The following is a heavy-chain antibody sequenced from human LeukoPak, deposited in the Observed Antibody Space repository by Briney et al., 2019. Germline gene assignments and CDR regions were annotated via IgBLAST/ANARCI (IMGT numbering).Heavy chain of an antibody. CDR1: GFTFSSYG. J-gene: IGHJ4*02. V-gene: IGHV3-30*02. CDR2: IRYDGSNK. CDR3: AKGFDSSGYSTNDY. D-gene: IGHD3-22*01. Sequence: GGSLRLSCAASGFTFSSYGMHWVRQAPGKGLEWVAFIRYDGSNKYYADSVKGRFTISRDNSKNTLYLQMNSLRAEDTAVYYCAKGFDSSGYSTNDYWGQGTLVTVSS.